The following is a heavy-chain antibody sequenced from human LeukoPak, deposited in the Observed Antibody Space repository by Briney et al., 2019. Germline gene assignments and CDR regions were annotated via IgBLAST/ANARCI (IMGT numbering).Heavy chain of an antibody. V-gene: IGHV4-61*02. CDR3: ARDRPGDIVVVPAAIPRYYYYYMDV. CDR1: GGSISSGSYY. D-gene: IGHD2-2*02. CDR2: IYTSGST. J-gene: IGHJ6*03. Sequence: PSETLSLTCTVSGGSISSGSYYWSWIRQPAGKGLEWIGRIYTSGSTNYNPSLKSRVTMSVDTSKNQFSLKLSSVTAADTAVYYCARDRPGDIVVVPAAIPRYYYYYMDVWGKGTTVTVSS.